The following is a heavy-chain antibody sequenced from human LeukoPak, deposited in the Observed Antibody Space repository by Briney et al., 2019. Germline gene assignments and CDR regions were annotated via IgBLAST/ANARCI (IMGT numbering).Heavy chain of an antibody. CDR2: INPNSGGT. D-gene: IGHD3-22*01. CDR1: GYTFTGYY. V-gene: IGHV1-2*02. Sequence: ASVKVSCKASGYTFTGYYMHWVRQAPGQGLEWMGWINPNSGGTNYAQKFQGRVTMTRDTSISTAYMELSRLRSDDTAVYYCARDLLAYYYDSSGYYQGFDIWGQGTMVTVSS. CDR3: ARDLLAYYYDSSGYYQGFDI. J-gene: IGHJ3*02.